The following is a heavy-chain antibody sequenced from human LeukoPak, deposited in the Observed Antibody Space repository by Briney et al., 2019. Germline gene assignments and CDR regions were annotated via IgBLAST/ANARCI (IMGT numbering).Heavy chain of an antibody. D-gene: IGHD2-2*01. CDR2: IYYSGST. CDR3: ARIVVVPAAMPFYYYYYMDV. Sequence: SETLSLTCTVSGGSISTSNYYWGWIRQPPGKGLEWIGSIYYSGSTYYNPSLKSRVTISVDTSKNQFSLKLSSVTAADTAVYYCARIVVVPAAMPFYYYYYMDVWGKGTTVTVSS. J-gene: IGHJ6*03. V-gene: IGHV4-39*07. CDR1: GGSISTSNYY.